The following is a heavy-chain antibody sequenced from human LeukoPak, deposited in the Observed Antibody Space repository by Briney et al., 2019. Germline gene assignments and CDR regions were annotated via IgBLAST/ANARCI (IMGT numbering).Heavy chain of an antibody. CDR1: GYTFTSYD. J-gene: IGHJ5*02. V-gene: IGHV1-8*01. CDR2: MNPNSGNT. D-gene: IGHD6-13*01. CDR3: ARAYSSSWCYWFDP. Sequence: ASVKVSCKASGYTFTSYDINWVRQATGQGLEWMGWMNPNSGNTGYAQKFQGRVTMTRNTSISTAYMELSSLRSEDTAVYYCARAYSSSWCYWFDPWGQGTLVTVSS.